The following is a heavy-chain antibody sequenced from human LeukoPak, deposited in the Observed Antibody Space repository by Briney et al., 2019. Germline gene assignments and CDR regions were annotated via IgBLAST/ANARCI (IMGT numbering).Heavy chain of an antibody. D-gene: IGHD3/OR15-3a*01. CDR3: ARQTGSGLFILP. J-gene: IGHJ4*02. CDR1: GFTFRRYD. CDR2: IYYSGST. V-gene: IGHV4-59*01. Sequence: GTLRLSCAASGFTFRRYDMSWVRQPPGKGLEWIGSIYYSGSTNFNPSLKSRVTISVDTSKNQFSLKLSSVTAADTAVYYCARQTGSGLFILPGGQGTLVTVSS.